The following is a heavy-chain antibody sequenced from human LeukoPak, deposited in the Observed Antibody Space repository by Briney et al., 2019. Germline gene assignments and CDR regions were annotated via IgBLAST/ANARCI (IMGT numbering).Heavy chain of an antibody. J-gene: IGHJ3*02. CDR3: ARDRITRPWSAFDI. V-gene: IGHV4-34*01. CDR2: INHSGST. CDR1: GGSFSGYY. D-gene: IGHD3-16*01. Sequence: SETLSLTCAVYGGSFSGYYWSWIRQPPGKGLEWIGEINHSGSTNYNPSLKSRVTISVDTSKNQFSLKLSSVTAADTAVYYCARDRITRPWSAFDIWGQGTMVTVSS.